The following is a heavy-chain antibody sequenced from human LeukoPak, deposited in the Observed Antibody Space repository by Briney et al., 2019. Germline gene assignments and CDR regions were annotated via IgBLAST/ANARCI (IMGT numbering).Heavy chain of an antibody. J-gene: IGHJ5*02. Sequence: GRSQRLSCVASGFTFSSYAMHWVRQAPGKGLEWVAVISYDGSNKYYADSVKGRFTISRDNSKNTLYLQMNSLRAEDTAVYYCARGERAMIVVAPNWFDPWGQGTLVTVSS. D-gene: IGHD3-22*01. CDR2: ISYDGSNK. V-gene: IGHV3-30*04. CDR1: GFTFSSYA. CDR3: ARGERAMIVVAPNWFDP.